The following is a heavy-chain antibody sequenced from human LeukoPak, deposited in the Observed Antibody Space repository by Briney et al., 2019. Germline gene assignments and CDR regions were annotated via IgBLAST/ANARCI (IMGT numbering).Heavy chain of an antibody. CDR2: IIPMFGVT. J-gene: IGHJ6*02. CDR1: GGTFSSHA. D-gene: IGHD3-16*01. V-gene: IGHV1-69*04. CDR3: AGNPLGTEMLMGYYYYGMDV. Sequence: SVKVSCKASGGTFSSHALSWARQAPGQGREWVGRIIPMFGVTNYAQNFQGRFTITADKSTITVYMELTTLRSEDTAVYYCAGNPLGTEMLMGYYYYGMDVWGQGTMVTVSS.